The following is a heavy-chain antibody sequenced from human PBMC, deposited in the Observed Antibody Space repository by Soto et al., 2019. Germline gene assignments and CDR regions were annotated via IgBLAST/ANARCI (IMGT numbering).Heavy chain of an antibody. V-gene: IGHV3-30-3*01. CDR1: GFTFSSYA. J-gene: IGHJ4*02. CDR3: ARGDFITVVREPGSY. Sequence: QVQLVESGGGVVQPGRSLRLSCAASGFTFSSYAMHWVGQAPGKGLEWVAVISYDGSNKYYADSVKGRFTISRDNSKNTLYLQMNSLRAEDTAVYYCARGDFITVVREPGSYWGQGTLVTVS. D-gene: IGHD3-10*01. CDR2: ISYDGSNK.